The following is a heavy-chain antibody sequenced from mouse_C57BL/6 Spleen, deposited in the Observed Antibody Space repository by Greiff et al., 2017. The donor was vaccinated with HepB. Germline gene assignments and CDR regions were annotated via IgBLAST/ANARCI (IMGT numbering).Heavy chain of an antibody. D-gene: IGHD1-1*01. Sequence: EVKLMESGGGLVQPGGSLSLSCAASGFTFTDYYMSWVRQPPGKALEWLGFIRNKANGYTTEYSASVKGRFTISRDNSQSILYLQMNALRAEDSATYYCARFYITTVALDYWGQGTTLTVSS. CDR1: GFTFTDYY. CDR3: ARFYITTVALDY. CDR2: IRNKANGYTT. V-gene: IGHV7-3*01. J-gene: IGHJ2*01.